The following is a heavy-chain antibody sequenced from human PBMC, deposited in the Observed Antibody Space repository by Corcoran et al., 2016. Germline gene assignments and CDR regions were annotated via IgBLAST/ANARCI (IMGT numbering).Heavy chain of an antibody. CDR2: ISYDGSNK. CDR1: GFTFSNYG. V-gene: IGHV3-30*18. CDR3: AKDRSMLRGVIKVYYYYGMDV. D-gene: IGHD3-10*01. J-gene: IGHJ6*02. Sequence: QVQLVESGGGVVQPGRSLRLSCAASGFTFSNYGMHWVRQAPGKGLEWVAVISYDGSNKYYADSVKGRFTISRDNSKNTLYLQMNSLRTEDTGVYYCAKDRSMLRGVIKVYYYYGMDVWGQGTTVTVSS.